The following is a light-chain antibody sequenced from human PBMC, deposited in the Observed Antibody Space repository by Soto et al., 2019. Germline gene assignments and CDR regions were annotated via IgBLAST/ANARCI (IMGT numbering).Light chain of an antibody. CDR3: SAYTGSSTPV. CDR1: SSDVGSYND. V-gene: IGLV2-14*01. Sequence: QSALTQPASVSGSPGQSITISCTGTSSDVGSYNDVSWYQQQPGKATNLMIYDVSNRRPGVSNRCSGSTSGNTASLTISGRQAEDEDAYYCSAYTGSSTPVFGGGNKVTVL. J-gene: IGLJ2*01. CDR2: DVS.